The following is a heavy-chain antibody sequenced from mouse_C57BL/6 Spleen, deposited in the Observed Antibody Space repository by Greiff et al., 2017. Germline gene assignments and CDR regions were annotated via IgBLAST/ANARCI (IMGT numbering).Heavy chain of an antibody. V-gene: IGHV1-72*01. D-gene: IGHD1-1*01. Sequence: VQLQQPGAELVKPGASVKLSCKASGYTFTSYWMHWVKQRPGRGLEWIGRIDPNSGGTKYNEKFKSKATLTVDKPSSTAYMQLSSLTSEDSAVYYCARSPLFSTTVEYYFDYWGQGTTLTVSS. CDR3: ARSPLFSTTVEYYFDY. J-gene: IGHJ2*01. CDR2: IDPNSGGT. CDR1: GYTFTSYW.